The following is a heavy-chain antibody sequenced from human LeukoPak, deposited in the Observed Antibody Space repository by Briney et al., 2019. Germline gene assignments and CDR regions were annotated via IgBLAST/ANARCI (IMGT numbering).Heavy chain of an antibody. CDR1: GFTFSDHA. D-gene: IGHD1-26*01. CDR2: VGIAADT. J-gene: IGHJ4*02. CDR3: VRQKKSHGNFDY. Sequence: GGSLRLSCAASGFTFSDHAMHRVRQAPGKGLEWVSAVGIAADTFYPGSVKGRFTISRENAKNSLYLQMNSLRVEDTAVYYCVRQKKSHGNFDYWGQGTLVTVSS. V-gene: IGHV3-13*01.